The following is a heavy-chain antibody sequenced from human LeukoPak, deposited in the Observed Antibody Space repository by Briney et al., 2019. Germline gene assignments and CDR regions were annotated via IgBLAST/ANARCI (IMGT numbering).Heavy chain of an antibody. CDR1: GGSISNYY. D-gene: IGHD6-19*01. Sequence: PSETLSLTCSVSGGSISNYYWSWIRQSPGKGLEWIGEINHSGSTNYNPSLKSRVTISVDTSKNQFSLKLSSVTAADTAVYYCAGHSGWSVDYWGQGTLVTVSS. CDR2: INHSGST. CDR3: AGHSGWSVDY. J-gene: IGHJ4*02. V-gene: IGHV4-34*01.